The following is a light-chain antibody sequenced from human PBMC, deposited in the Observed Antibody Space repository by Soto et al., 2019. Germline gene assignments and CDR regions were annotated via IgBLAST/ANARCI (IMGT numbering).Light chain of an antibody. CDR2: AAS. CDR3: QQLNSYPF. V-gene: IGKV1-9*01. CDR1: QGISSY. Sequence: DIQLTQSPSFLSASVGDRVTITCRASQGISSYLAWYQQKPGKAPKLLIYAASTLQSGVPSRFSGSGSGTEFTLTISSLQPEYVATYYCQQLNSYPFFGPGTKVDIK. J-gene: IGKJ3*01.